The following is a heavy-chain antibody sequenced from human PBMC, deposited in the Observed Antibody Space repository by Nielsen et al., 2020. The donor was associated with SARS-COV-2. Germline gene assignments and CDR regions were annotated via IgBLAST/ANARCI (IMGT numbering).Heavy chain of an antibody. Sequence: GESLKISCAASGFTFSSYGMHWVRQAPGKGLEWVAVIWYDGSNKYYADSVKGRFTISRDNSKNTLYLQMNSLRAEDTAVYYCAKDQYYYDSSGYYQFDYWGQGTLVTVSS. D-gene: IGHD3-22*01. J-gene: IGHJ4*02. CDR1: GFTFSSYG. CDR3: AKDQYYYDSSGYYQFDY. CDR2: IWYDGSNK. V-gene: IGHV3-33*06.